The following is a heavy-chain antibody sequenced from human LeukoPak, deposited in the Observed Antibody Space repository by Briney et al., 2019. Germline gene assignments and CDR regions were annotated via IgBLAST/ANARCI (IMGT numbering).Heavy chain of an antibody. D-gene: IGHD3-10*01. J-gene: IGHJ4*02. Sequence: PSETLSLTCTVSGGSICSSSYYWSWIRQPPGKGLEWIAYIYYSGTTNYNPSLKSRVTISADTSKNQFSLKLKSVTAADTAVYYCARTDRDYGSGSFHYFDYWGQGTLVTVSS. CDR1: GGSICSSSYY. V-gene: IGHV4-61*01. CDR3: ARTDRDYGSGSFHYFDY. CDR2: IYYSGTT.